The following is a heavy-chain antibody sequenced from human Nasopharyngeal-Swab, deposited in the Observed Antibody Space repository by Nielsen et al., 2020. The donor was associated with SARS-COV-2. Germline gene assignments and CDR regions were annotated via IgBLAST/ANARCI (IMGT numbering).Heavy chain of an antibody. CDR2: IYYSGST. Sequence: SETLSLTCTVSGGPISSYYWSWIRQPPGKGLEWIGYIYYSGSTNYNPSLKSRVTISVDTSKNQFSLKLSSVTAADTAVYYCARDLGWLRPGGIYYYYGMDVWGQGTTVTVSS. CDR3: ARDLGWLRPGGIYYYYGMDV. J-gene: IGHJ6*02. CDR1: GGPISSYY. D-gene: IGHD5-12*01. V-gene: IGHV4-59*01.